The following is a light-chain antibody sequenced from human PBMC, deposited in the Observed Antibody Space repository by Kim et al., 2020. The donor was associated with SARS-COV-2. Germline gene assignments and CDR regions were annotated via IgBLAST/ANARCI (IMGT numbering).Light chain of an antibody. CDR1: KLGNKY. Sequence: SYELTQPPSVSVSPGQTATITCSGEKLGNKYTCWYQQKPGQSPILLIFQDNKRPSGIPERFSGSNSGNTATLTISGTQAMDEAAYYCQAWDTTTVIFGGGTLLTVL. CDR2: QDN. V-gene: IGLV3-1*01. CDR3: QAWDTTTVI. J-gene: IGLJ2*01.